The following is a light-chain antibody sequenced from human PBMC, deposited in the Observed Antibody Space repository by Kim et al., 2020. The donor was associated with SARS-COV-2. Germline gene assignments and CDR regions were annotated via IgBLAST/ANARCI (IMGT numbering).Light chain of an antibody. J-gene: IGKJ2*01. Sequence: ATNTCKSSQTLLSSVNNKNYLGSYQQKPRQPPKLLIYWATTRGPGVPDRFSGDYSGTDFTLTINGLPAEDVAVYYCQQYFNTPYTFGQGTKVDIK. CDR1: QTLLSSVNNKNY. V-gene: IGKV4-1*01. CDR2: WAT. CDR3: QQYFNTPYT.